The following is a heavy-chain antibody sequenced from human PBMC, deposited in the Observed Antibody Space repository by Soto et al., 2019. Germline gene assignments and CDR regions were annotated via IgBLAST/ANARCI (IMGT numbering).Heavy chain of an antibody. J-gene: IGHJ6*02. CDR2: IKSKTDGGTT. Sequence: PWGCLRLSCAASGFTLRNAWMSWVRQAPGKGLEWVGRIKSKTDGGTTDYAAPVKGRFTISRDDSKNTLYLQMNSLKTEDTAVNYCTTKVGRYFDYYGMDVWGQGTTVTVSS. V-gene: IGHV3-15*01. CDR1: GFTLRNAW. D-gene: IGHD3-9*01. CDR3: TTKVGRYFDYYGMDV.